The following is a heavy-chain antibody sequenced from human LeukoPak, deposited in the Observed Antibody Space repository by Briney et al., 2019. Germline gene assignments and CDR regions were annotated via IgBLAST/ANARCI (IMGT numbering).Heavy chain of an antibody. Sequence: PGGSLRLSCAASGFTFSSYSMSWVRQAPGKGLEWVSGISGSGGSTDYADSVKGRFTISRDNSKNTLYLQMNSLRVEDTAVYYCPKDPGYQVVYCFDYWGQGTLVTVSS. CDR1: GFTFSSYS. J-gene: IGHJ4*02. CDR2: ISGSGGST. V-gene: IGHV3-23*01. D-gene: IGHD2-2*01. CDR3: PKDPGYQVVYCFDY.